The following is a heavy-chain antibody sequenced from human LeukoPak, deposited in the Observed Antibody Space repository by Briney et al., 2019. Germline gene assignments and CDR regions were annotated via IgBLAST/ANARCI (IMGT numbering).Heavy chain of an antibody. D-gene: IGHD6-19*01. CDR1: GFTFSDYY. CDR3: ARDRRLSQWLVRGDYYYYGMDV. CDR2: ISSSSSYI. Sequence: PGGSLRLSCAASGFTFSDYYMSWIRQAPGKGLEWVSSISSSSSYIYYADSVKGRFTISRDNAKNSLYLQMNSLRAEDTAVYYCARDRRLSQWLVRGDYYYYGMDVWGQGTTVTVSS. J-gene: IGHJ6*02. V-gene: IGHV3-11*06.